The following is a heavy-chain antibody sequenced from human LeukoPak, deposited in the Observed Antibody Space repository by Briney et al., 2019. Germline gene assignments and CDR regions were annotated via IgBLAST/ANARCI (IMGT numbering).Heavy chain of an antibody. CDR1: GGSISSSSYY. CDR2: IYYSGST. CDR3: ARDHRRGVVVPAAPGGYKYNWFDP. D-gene: IGHD2-2*01. V-gene: IGHV4-39*07. Sequence: SETLSLTCTVSGGSISSSSYYWGWIRQPPGKGLEWIGSIYYSGSTYYNPSLKSRVTISVDTSKNQFSLKLSSVTAADTAVYYCARDHRRGVVVPAAPGGYKYNWFDPWGQGTLVTVSS. J-gene: IGHJ5*02.